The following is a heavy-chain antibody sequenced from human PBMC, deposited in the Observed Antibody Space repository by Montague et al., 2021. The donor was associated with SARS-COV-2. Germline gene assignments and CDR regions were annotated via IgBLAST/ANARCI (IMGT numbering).Heavy chain of an antibody. CDR2: IYYSGST. Sequence: SETLSLTCTVSGGSISSYYWGWIRQPPGKGLEWIGYIYYSGSTNXNPSLKSRVTISVDTSKNQFSLKLSSVTAADTAVYYCARAPVAHITIFGVVTSFDYWGQGTLVTVSS. V-gene: IGHV4-59*01. D-gene: IGHD3-3*01. J-gene: IGHJ4*02. CDR1: GGSISSYY. CDR3: ARAPVAHITIFGVVTSFDY.